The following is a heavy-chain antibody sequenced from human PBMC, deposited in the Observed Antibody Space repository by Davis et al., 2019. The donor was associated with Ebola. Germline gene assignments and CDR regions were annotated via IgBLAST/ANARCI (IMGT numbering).Heavy chain of an antibody. V-gene: IGHV3-30-3*01. D-gene: IGHD2-2*01. CDR3: ARDLGDWDIVVVPAAYY. CDR1: GFTFSSYA. Sequence: PGGSLRLSCAASGFTFSSYAMHWVRQAPGKGLEWVAVISYDGSNKYYADSVKGRFTISRDNSKNTLYLQMNSLRAEGTAVYYCARDLGDWDIVVVPAAYYWGQGTLVTVSS. CDR2: ISYDGSNK. J-gene: IGHJ4*02.